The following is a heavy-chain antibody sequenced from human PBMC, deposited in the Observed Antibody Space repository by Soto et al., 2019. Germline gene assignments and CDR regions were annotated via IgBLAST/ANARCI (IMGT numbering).Heavy chain of an antibody. CDR2: IIPILGIA. V-gene: IGHV1-69*02. Sequence: ASVKVSCKASGGTFSSYTISWVRQGPGQGLEWMGRIIPILGIANYAQKFQGRVTITADKSTSTAYMELSSLRSEDTAVYYCAKRYYYDSSGYPYCFDYWGQGTLDT. J-gene: IGHJ4*02. D-gene: IGHD3-22*01. CDR3: AKRYYYDSSGYPYCFDY. CDR1: GGTFSSYT.